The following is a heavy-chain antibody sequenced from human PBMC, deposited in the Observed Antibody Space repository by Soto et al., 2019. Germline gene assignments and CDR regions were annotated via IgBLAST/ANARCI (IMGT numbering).Heavy chain of an antibody. J-gene: IGHJ4*02. CDR1: GYAITSSSF. CDR3: ARPSPNFGAVDS. CDR2: MHLGGTT. D-gene: IGHD3-10*01. Sequence: SETLSLTRAVSGYAITSSSFWGWIRQPPGKGLEWIGSMHLGGTTYYDSALKSRVSISVGTSRNEFSLKLSSVTATDTAVYYCARPSPNFGAVDSWGQGALVTVSS. V-gene: IGHV4-38-2*01.